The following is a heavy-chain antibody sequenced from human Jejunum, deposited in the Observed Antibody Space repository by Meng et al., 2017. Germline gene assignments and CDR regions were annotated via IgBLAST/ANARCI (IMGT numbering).Heavy chain of an antibody. CDR1: GFTFNNAW. CDR3: IADVPELHCQLDY. J-gene: IGHJ4*02. Sequence: EVHVVESGGGLVKPGESLRLSCAASGFTFNNAWMTWVRQAPGKGLEWVGRIKSYGGTTDYAAPVKGRFTISRDDSRNTLYLQMNSLETDDTAVYYCIADVPELHCQLDYWGQGILVTVSS. V-gene: IGHV3-15*01. D-gene: IGHD1-1*01. CDR2: IKSYGGTT.